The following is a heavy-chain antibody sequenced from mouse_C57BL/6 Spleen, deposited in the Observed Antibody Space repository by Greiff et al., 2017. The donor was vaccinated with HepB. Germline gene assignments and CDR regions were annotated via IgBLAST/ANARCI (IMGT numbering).Heavy chain of an antibody. D-gene: IGHD4-1*02. CDR2: ISYDGSN. Sequence: DVKLQESGPGLVKPSQSLSLTCSVTGYSITSGYYWNWIRQFPGNKLEWMGYISYDGSNNYNPSLKNRISITRYTSKNQFFLKLNSVTTEDTATYYCATTGWDYYFDYWGQGTTLTVSS. CDR1: GYSITSGYY. V-gene: IGHV3-6*01. CDR3: ATTGWDYYFDY. J-gene: IGHJ2*01.